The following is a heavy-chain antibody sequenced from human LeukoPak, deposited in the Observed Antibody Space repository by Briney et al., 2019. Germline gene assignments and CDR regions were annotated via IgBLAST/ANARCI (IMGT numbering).Heavy chain of an antibody. D-gene: IGHD5-18*01. V-gene: IGHV4-39*01. Sequence: KPSETLSLTCTVSGASISSSSHYWGWIRQPPGKGLEWIRSIYYSGSTYYNPSLKSRVTISVDTSKNQFSLKLSSVTAADTAVYYCARHQNSYGYFGYWGQGTLVTVSS. J-gene: IGHJ4*02. CDR1: GASISSSSHY. CDR2: IYYSGST. CDR3: ARHQNSYGYFGY.